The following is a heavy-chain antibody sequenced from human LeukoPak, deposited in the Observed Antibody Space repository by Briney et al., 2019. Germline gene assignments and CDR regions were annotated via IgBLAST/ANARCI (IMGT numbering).Heavy chain of an antibody. CDR3: TTGSSYRITMVRGVIIKMKDLDY. V-gene: IGHV3-15*01. CDR1: GFTFSNAW. Sequence: GGSLRLSCAASGFTFSNAWMSWVRQAPGKGLEWVGRIKSKTDGGTTDYAAPVKGRFTISRDDSKNTLYLQMNSLKTEDTAVYYCTTGSSYRITMVRGVIIKMKDLDYWGQGTLVTVSS. J-gene: IGHJ4*02. CDR2: IKSKTDGGTT. D-gene: IGHD3-10*01.